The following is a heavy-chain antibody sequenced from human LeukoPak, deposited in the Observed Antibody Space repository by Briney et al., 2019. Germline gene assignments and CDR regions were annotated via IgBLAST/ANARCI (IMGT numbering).Heavy chain of an antibody. J-gene: IGHJ4*02. V-gene: IGHV3-23*01. CDR1: GFTFSSYA. Sequence: GGSLKLLCAASGFTFSSYAMSWVRQAPGKGLEWVSAISGSGGTTYFADSVKGRFTISRDNSKNTLYLQMNSLRAEDTAVYYCAKENSFYDFDYFDYWGQGTLVTVSS. CDR3: AKENSFYDFDYFDY. CDR2: ISGSGGTT. D-gene: IGHD3/OR15-3a*01.